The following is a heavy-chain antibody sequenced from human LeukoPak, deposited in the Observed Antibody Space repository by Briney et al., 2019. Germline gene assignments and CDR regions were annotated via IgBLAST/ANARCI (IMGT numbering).Heavy chain of an antibody. CDR1: GLSFSSFA. CDR3: AKASWVSSTDAVR. CDR2: IRGNGDT. V-gene: IGHV3-23*01. Sequence: GGSLRLSCAASGLSFSSFAMSWARQGPARGLEWVSSIRGNGDTFYADSVKGRFTLFSDSSTNTVYFQLNNLRVEDTAIYYCAKASWVSSTDAVRWGQGTLVTVSS. J-gene: IGHJ4*02. D-gene: IGHD3-16*01.